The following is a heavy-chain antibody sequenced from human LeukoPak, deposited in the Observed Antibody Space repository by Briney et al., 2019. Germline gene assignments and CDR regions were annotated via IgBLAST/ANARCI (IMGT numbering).Heavy chain of an antibody. CDR2: ITAYNDNT. J-gene: IGHJ4*02. Sequence: ASVKVSCKASGYTFTSYGISWVRQAPGQGLEWMGWITAYNDNTNYAQKLQGRVTMTTDTSTSTAYMELRSLRYDDTDVYYCARALLWFGEPSHIDYWGQGTLVTASS. V-gene: IGHV1-18*01. CDR3: ARALLWFGEPSHIDY. CDR1: GYTFTSYG. D-gene: IGHD3-10*01.